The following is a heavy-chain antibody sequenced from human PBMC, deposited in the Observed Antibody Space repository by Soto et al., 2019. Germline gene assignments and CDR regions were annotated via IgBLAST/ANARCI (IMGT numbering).Heavy chain of an antibody. Sequence: GGSLRLSCAASGFTFSIFAMSWVRQSPGKGLEWVSTISGSGGSTYYADAVKGRFTISRDNSMGTLYLQMKSLRVEDTAIYYCAKEVSLGSTVDLGYWGQGALITVSS. CDR2: ISGSGGST. CDR1: GFTFSIFA. J-gene: IGHJ4*02. CDR3: AKEVSLGSTVDLGY. D-gene: IGHD7-27*01. V-gene: IGHV3-23*01.